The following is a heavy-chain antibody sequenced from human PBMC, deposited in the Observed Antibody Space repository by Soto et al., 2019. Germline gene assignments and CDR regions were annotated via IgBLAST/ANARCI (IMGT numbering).Heavy chain of an antibody. CDR1: GGTFSSYA. Sequence: GASVKVSCKASGGTFSSYAISWVRQAPGQGLEWMGGIIPIYGTANYAQKLQGRVTMTTDTSTSTAYMELRSLRSDDTAVYYCARAAAGIGYYYYMDVWGKGTTVTVSS. D-gene: IGHD6-13*01. V-gene: IGHV1-69*05. CDR2: IIPIYGTA. J-gene: IGHJ6*03. CDR3: ARAAAGIGYYYYMDV.